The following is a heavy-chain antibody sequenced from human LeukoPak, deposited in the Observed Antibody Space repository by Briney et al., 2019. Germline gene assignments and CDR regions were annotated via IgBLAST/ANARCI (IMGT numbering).Heavy chain of an antibody. J-gene: IGHJ4*02. D-gene: IGHD3-10*01. V-gene: IGHV3-64*01. Sequence: PGGSLRLSCAASGFTFSSYAMHWVRQAPGKGLEYVSAISSNGGSTYYANSVKGRFTISRDNSKNTLYLQMGSLRAEDMAVYYCARGPWFGELLSPYFDYWGQGTLVTVSS. CDR3: ARGPWFGELLSPYFDY. CDR1: GFTFSSYA. CDR2: ISSNGGST.